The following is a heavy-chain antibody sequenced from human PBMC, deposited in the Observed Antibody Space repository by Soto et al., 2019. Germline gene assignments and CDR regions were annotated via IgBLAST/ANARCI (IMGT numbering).Heavy chain of an antibody. D-gene: IGHD1-1*01. V-gene: IGHV3-7*01. J-gene: IGHJ4*02. Sequence: EVQVVESGGGLVQPGGSLRLSCAVSGFTFSDYWMTWVRQAPGKGLEWEAYMNQDVSQIYYVDFLRGRFTISRDNAKNSLYLQMNSMRVYDTAVYYWARDRGTNTPDYRGQGTLVTVSA. CDR3: ARDRGTNTPDY. CDR2: MNQDVSQI. CDR1: GFTFSDYW.